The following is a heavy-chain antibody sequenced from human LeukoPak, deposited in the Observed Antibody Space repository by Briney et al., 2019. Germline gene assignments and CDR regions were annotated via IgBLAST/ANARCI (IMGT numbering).Heavy chain of an antibody. D-gene: IGHD3-3*01. CDR1: GFTFSSYA. CDR3: AKPFWSGYVPFDY. V-gene: IGHV3-23*01. CDR2: ISGSGGST. Sequence: GGSLRLSCAASGFTFSSYAMSWVRQAPGKGLEWVSAISGSGGSTYYADSVKGRFTISRDNSRNTLYLQMNSLRAEDTAVYYCAKPFWSGYVPFDYWGQGTLVTVSS. J-gene: IGHJ4*02.